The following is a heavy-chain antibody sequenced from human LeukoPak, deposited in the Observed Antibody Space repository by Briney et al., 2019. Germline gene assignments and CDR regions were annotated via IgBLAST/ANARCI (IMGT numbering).Heavy chain of an antibody. CDR3: ARDRHYSSTSCFYYYYYYGMDV. Sequence: PSETLSLTCAVYGGSFSGYYWSWIRQPPGKGLEWIGEINHSGSTNYNPSLKSRVTISVDTSKNQFSLKLSSVTAADTAVYYCARDRHYSSTSCFYYYYYYGMDVWGQGTTVTVSS. CDR1: GGSFSGYY. J-gene: IGHJ6*02. V-gene: IGHV4-34*01. D-gene: IGHD2-2*01. CDR2: INHSGST.